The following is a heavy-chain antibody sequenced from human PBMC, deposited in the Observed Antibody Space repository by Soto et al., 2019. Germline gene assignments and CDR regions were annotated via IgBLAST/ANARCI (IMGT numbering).Heavy chain of an antibody. J-gene: IGHJ6*02. CDR2: IKLSGGST. Sequence: QVQLMQSGAEVKKSGASVRVSCVASGYTFTSYYMHWVRQAPGQGLEWLGVIKLSGGSTTYAQRFQGRVTVTRDTSTSTVYMELRSLRSEDTAVYHCAREGNSYSGMDVWGQGTTVTVS. CDR3: AREGNSYSGMDV. V-gene: IGHV1-46*01. CDR1: GYTFTSYY.